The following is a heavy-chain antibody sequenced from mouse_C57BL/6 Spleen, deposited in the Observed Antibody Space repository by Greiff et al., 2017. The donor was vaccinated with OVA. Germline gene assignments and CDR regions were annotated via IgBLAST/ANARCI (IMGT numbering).Heavy chain of an antibody. J-gene: IGHJ1*03. CDR1: GYSITSGYY. D-gene: IGHD2-4*01. CDR2: ISYDGSN. V-gene: IGHV3-6*01. CDR3: ARDEDYDYDCHGYFDV. Sequence: ESGPGLVKPSQSLSLTCSVTGYSITSGYYWNWIRQFPGNKLEWMGYISYDGSNNYNPSLKNRISITRDTSKNQFFLKLNSVTTEDTATYYCARDEDYDYDCHGYFDVWGTGTTVTVSS.